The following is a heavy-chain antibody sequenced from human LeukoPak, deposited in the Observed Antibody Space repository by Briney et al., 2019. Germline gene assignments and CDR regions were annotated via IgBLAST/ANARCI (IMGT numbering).Heavy chain of an antibody. Sequence: PSETLSLTCAVYGGSFSGFYWSWIRQPPGKGLEWLGEINHSGSTNYNPSLKSRVTISVDTSKNQFSLKLSSVTAADTAVYYCAAPSPLYYGSGNNGMDVWGQGTTVTVSS. D-gene: IGHD3-10*01. CDR2: INHSGST. CDR1: GGSFSGFY. V-gene: IGHV4-34*01. J-gene: IGHJ6*02. CDR3: AAPSPLYYGSGNNGMDV.